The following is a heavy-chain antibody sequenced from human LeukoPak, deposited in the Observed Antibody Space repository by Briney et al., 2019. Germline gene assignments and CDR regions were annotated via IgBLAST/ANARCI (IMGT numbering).Heavy chain of an antibody. CDR2: MNPYSGNA. V-gene: IGHV1-8*01. CDR3: ARAWMTTHALNY. J-gene: IGHJ4*02. D-gene: IGHD4-11*01. Sequence: ASVKVSCKASGYTFTSYDINWVRQATGQGIEWMGWMNPYSGNAGYSQKFQGRVTMTRDTSVNTAYMEVSSLRSEDTAVYYCARAWMTTHALNYWGQGTLVTVSS. CDR1: GYTFTSYD.